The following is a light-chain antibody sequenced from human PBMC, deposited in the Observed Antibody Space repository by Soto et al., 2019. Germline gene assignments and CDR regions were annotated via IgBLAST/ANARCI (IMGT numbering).Light chain of an antibody. J-gene: IGKJ4*01. Sequence: IQATQSPSSLSASVGDRVTITCRASQDISSYLAWYQQKPGKAPTLLIYAASTLQGGVPSRFSGSRFGTDFALTISSLQAEDFATYYCQQIRSYPSTFGGGTKVDNK. CDR1: QDISSY. V-gene: IGKV1-9*01. CDR3: QQIRSYPST. CDR2: AAS.